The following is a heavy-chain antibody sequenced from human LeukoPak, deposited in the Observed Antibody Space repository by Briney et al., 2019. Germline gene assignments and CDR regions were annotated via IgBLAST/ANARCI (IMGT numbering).Heavy chain of an antibody. CDR1: GGTFSSYA. J-gene: IGHJ4*02. CDR3: ARAPWFGESLDY. D-gene: IGHD3-10*01. Sequence: SVKVSCKASGGTFSSYAISWVRQAPGQGLEWMGGIIPIFGTANYAQKFQGRVTITADKSTSTAYMELSSLRSEDTAVYYCARAPWFGESLDYWGQGTLVTVSS. V-gene: IGHV1-69*06. CDR2: IIPIFGTA.